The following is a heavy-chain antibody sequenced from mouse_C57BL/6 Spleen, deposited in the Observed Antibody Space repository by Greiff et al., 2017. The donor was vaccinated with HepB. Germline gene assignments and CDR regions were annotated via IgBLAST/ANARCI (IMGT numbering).Heavy chain of an antibody. Sequence: EVQLVESEGGLVQPGSSMKLSCTASGFTFSDYYMAWVRQVPEKGLEWVANINYDGSSTYYLDSLKSRFIISRDNAKNILYLQMSSLKSEDTATYYCAREGLREAMDYWGQGTSVTVSS. CDR1: GFTFSDYY. CDR2: INYDGSST. J-gene: IGHJ4*01. D-gene: IGHD2-4*01. CDR3: AREGLREAMDY. V-gene: IGHV5-16*01.